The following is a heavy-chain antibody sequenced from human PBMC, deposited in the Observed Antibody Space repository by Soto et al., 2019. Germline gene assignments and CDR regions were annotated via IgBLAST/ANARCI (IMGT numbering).Heavy chain of an antibody. CDR3: ARGEYSSGWYPNTTLQGFYYYYYGMDV. D-gene: IGHD6-19*01. V-gene: IGHV4-34*01. J-gene: IGHJ6*02. CDR2: INHSGST. Sequence: QVQLQQWGAGLLKPSETLSLTCAVYGGSFSGYYWSWIRQPPGKGLEWIGEINHSGSTNYNPSLRRRGTISVDTSRNQFSLTLSSVTASDAAVYYGARGEYSSGWYPNTTLQGFYYYYYGMDVWGQGTTVTVSS. CDR1: GGSFSGYY.